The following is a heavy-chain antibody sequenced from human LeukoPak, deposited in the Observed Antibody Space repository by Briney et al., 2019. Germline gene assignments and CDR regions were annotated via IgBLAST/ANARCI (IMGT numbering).Heavy chain of an antibody. CDR3: ARHTVTDYYYYMDV. V-gene: IGHV1-18*01. CDR1: GYTFTSYG. J-gene: IGHJ6*03. Sequence: ASVKVSCKASGYTFTSYGISWVRQAPGQGLEWMGWISAYNGNTNYAQKLQGRVTMTTDTSTSTAYMELSSLRSEDTAVYYCARHTVTDYYYYMDVWGKGTTVTVSS. CDR2: ISAYNGNT. D-gene: IGHD4-17*01.